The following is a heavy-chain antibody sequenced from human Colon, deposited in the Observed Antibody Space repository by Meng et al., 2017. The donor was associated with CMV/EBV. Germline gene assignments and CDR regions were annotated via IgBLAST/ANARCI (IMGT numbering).Heavy chain of an antibody. CDR2: IRYDGRNK. J-gene: IGHJ4*02. Sequence: GESLKISCAASGFNFSTYGMHWVCQAPGKGLEWVSFIRYDGRNKYYAASVKGRFTIFRDNSKNTLYLQMNSLRAEDTAIYYCAKDALDYYGSGSNFDCWGQGTLVTVSS. D-gene: IGHD3-10*01. CDR1: GFNFSTYG. V-gene: IGHV3-30*02. CDR3: AKDALDYYGSGSNFDC.